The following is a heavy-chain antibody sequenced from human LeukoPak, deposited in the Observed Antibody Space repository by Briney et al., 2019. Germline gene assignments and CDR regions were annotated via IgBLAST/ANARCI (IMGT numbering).Heavy chain of an antibody. V-gene: IGHV3-53*05. CDR2: IYSGGTT. CDR1: GFNVRSTY. D-gene: IGHD5-12*01. CDR3: AKVLGVVATTDFDY. Sequence: GGSLRLSCAASGFNVRSTYMSWVRQAPGKGLEWVSVIYSGGTTYNADSVKGRFTISRDNSKNTLYLQMNSLRAEDTAVYYCAKVLGVVATTDFDYWGQGTLVTVSS. J-gene: IGHJ4*02.